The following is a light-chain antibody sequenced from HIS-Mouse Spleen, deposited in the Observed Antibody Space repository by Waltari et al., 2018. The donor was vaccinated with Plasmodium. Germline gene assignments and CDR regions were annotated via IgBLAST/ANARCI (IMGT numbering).Light chain of an antibody. Sequence: SYELTQPPSVSVSPGQTASITRSGDTLGDKYACWYQQKPGQSPVLVIYQDSKRPSEIPERFSGSNSGSAATLTISGSQAMDEAYYYCQASDRSTVVFGGGTKLTVL. V-gene: IGLV3-1*01. J-gene: IGLJ2*01. CDR2: QDS. CDR3: QASDRSTVV. CDR1: TLGDKY.